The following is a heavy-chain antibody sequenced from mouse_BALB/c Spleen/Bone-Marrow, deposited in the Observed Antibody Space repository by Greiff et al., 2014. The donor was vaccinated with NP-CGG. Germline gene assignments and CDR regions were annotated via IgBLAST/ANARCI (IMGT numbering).Heavy chain of an antibody. CDR2: ILPGSGST. CDR3: ARRGYDGYH. CDR1: GYTFSSYW. J-gene: IGHJ2*01. V-gene: IGHV1-9*01. Sequence: QVQLQQSGAELMKPGASVKISCKATGYTFSSYWIEWVKQRPGHGLEWIGEILPGSGSTNYSEKFKGKATFTADTSSNTAYMQLSSLTSEDSAVYYCARRGYDGYHWGQGTTLTVSS. D-gene: IGHD2-3*01.